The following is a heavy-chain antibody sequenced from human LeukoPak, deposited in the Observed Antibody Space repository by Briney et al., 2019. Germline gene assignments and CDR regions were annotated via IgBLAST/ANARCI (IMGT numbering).Heavy chain of an antibody. CDR1: GYTFTDYY. J-gene: IGHJ4*02. D-gene: IGHD5-24*01. CDR2: MNPNSGNT. V-gene: IGHV1-8*02. CDR3: ARSSTLRSTDNLRAVRY. Sequence: GASVKVSCKASGYTFTDYYMHWVRQAPGQGLEWMGWMNPNSGNTGYAQKFQGRVTMTRNTSISTAYMELSSLRSEDTAVYYCARSSTLRSTDNLRAVRYWGQGTLVTVSS.